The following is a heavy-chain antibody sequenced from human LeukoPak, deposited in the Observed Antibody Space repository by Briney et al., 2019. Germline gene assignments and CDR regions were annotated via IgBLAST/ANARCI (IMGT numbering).Heavy chain of an antibody. V-gene: IGHV3-7*03. CDR1: GFTFSRSW. Sequence: GGALRLSCAASGFTFSRSWMSWVRQAPGKGLEGVANIKQDASFKGYIDSVKGRFTISRHNRKTSLYLQMNSLRTEDTAFYYCAKDFKDISGYYLDSWGQGTLVTVSS. J-gene: IGHJ5*01. CDR3: AKDFKDISGYYLDS. CDR2: IKQDASFK. D-gene: IGHD3-3*01.